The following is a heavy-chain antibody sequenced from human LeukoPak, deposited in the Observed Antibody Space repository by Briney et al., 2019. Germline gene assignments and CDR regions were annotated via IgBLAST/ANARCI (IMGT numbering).Heavy chain of an antibody. CDR3: TREGGYSSGWYDY. V-gene: IGHV1-69*01. J-gene: IGHJ4*02. Sequence: WASVTVSFKASGGTFISYAISWVRQAPGQGLEWMGGIIPIFGTANYAQKFQGRVTITADESTSTAYMELSSLRSDDTAVYYCTREGGYSSGWYDYWGQGTLVTVSS. D-gene: IGHD6-19*01. CDR1: GGTFISYA. CDR2: IIPIFGTA.